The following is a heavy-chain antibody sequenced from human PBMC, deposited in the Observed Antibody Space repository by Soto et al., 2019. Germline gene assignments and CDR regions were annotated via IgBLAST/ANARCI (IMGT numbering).Heavy chain of an antibody. CDR1: GGSISGDYY. J-gene: IGHJ5*01. Sequence: KTSETLSLTRTVSGGSISGDYYWNWIRQAPGKGLEWIGYVYHTGSTYHNPSLKSRGSISVDTSNNQFSLKLSSVTAADTAVYFCAREPYDITGNRIDSWSQGIPVTVSS. CDR2: VYHTGST. D-gene: IGHD3-22*01. V-gene: IGHV4-30-4*01. CDR3: AREPYDITGNRIDS.